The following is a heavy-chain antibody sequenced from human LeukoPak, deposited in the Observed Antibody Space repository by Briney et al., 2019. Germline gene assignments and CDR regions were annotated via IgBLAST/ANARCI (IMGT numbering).Heavy chain of an antibody. J-gene: IGHJ4*02. CDR3: APSRFLAMILTD. CDR1: GFAFSSYS. Sequence: PGGSLRLSCTASGFAFSSYSTTWVRQVPGKGLEWVSSISGSGDAIHYADSVKGRFTISRDNSKNTLHVQMSSLRAEDTGVYYCAPSRFLAMILTDCGQGTLVTVSS. CDR2: ISGSGDAI. D-gene: IGHD3-9*01. V-gene: IGHV3-23*01.